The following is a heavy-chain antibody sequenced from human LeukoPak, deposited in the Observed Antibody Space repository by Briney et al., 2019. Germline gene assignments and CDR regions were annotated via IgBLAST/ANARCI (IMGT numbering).Heavy chain of an antibody. J-gene: IGHJ5*01. CDR3: AKTAASSIAS. CDR1: GDSVSSNSAA. CDR2: TYYRSKWYN. V-gene: IGHV6-1*01. Sequence: SQTLSLTCAISGDSVSSNSAAWNWIRQSPSRGLEWLGRTYYRSKWYNHYAASVKSRIIINPDTSKNQSSLQLNSVTPEDTAVYYCAKTAASSIASWGQGTLVTVSS. D-gene: IGHD2-15*01.